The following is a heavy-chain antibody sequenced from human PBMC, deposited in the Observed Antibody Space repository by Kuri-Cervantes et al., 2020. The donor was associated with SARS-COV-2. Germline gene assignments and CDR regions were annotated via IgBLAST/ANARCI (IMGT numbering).Heavy chain of an antibody. CDR2: INHSGST. CDR1: GGSFSDYY. J-gene: IGHJ6*02. CDR3: ARLGVVVPAATTLDYYYYYGMDV. Sequence: SETLSLTCAVYGGSFSDYYWSWIRQPPGKGLEWIGEINHSGSTNYNPSLKSRVTISVDTSKNQFSLKLSSVTAADTAVYYCARLGVVVPAATTLDYYYYYGMDVWGRGTTVTVSS. V-gene: IGHV4-34*01. D-gene: IGHD2-2*01.